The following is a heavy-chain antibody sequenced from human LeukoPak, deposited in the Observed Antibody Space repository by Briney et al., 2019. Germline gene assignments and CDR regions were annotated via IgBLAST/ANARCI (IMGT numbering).Heavy chain of an antibody. CDR3: ASTVAGAINNWFDP. J-gene: IGHJ5*02. V-gene: IGHV4-4*07. CDR1: GGSISSYY. CDR2: IYTSGST. Sequence: SETLSLTCTVSGGSISSYYWSWIRQPAGEGLEWIGRIYTSGSTNYNPSLKSRVTMSVDTSKNQFSLKLSSVTAADTAVYYCASTVAGAINNWFDPWGQGTLVTVSS. D-gene: IGHD6-19*01.